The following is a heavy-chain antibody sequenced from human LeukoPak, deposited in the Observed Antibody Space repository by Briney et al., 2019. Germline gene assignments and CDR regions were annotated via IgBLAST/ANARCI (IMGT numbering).Heavy chain of an antibody. CDR1: GGSISSGTYY. CDR3: ARAGDSGGTFDY. Sequence: SQTLSLTCTVSGGSISSGTYYWSWIRQPAGKGPEWIGRIYTSGSTNYNSSLKSRVTISVDTSKNQFSLKLSSVTAADTAVYYCARAGDSGGTFDYWGQGTLVTVSS. V-gene: IGHV4-61*02. D-gene: IGHD3-16*01. J-gene: IGHJ4*02. CDR2: IYTSGST.